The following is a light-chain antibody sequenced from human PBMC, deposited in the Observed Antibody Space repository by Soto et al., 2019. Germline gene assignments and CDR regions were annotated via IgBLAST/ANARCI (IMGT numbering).Light chain of an antibody. J-gene: IGKJ5*01. Sequence: DIQMTQSPSSLSASVGDRVTITCRASQSIGKHLNWYQQKPGKAPKFLIYSVSNLQSGVPSRLSGSGSGTDFTLTIDSLLPEDFATYYCQQGYTSSITFGQGTRLEIK. CDR3: QQGYTSSIT. CDR1: QSIGKH. CDR2: SVS. V-gene: IGKV1-39*01.